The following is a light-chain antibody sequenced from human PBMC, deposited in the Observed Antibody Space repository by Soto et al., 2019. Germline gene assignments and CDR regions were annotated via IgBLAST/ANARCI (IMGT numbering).Light chain of an antibody. CDR1: QIIMRKY. V-gene: IGKV3-20*01. CDR2: GAS. J-gene: IGKJ1*01. Sequence: PGERATLSCRASQIIMRKYLAWYQQKPGQAPRLLIYGASTRATDVPDRFSGSGSGADFTLSISRLEPEDFAVYYCQQYGSSPPRTFGQGTKVDIK. CDR3: QQYGSSPPRT.